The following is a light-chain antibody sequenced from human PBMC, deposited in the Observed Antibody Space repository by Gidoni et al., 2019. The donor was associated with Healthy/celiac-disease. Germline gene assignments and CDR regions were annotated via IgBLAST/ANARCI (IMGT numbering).Light chain of an antibody. Sequence: EIVLTQSPGTLSLSPGERATLSCRASQSVSSSYFAWYQQKPGQAPRLLIYGASSRATGIPARFSGSGSGTDFTLTISRLEPEDFAVYYCQQYGSSPPLTFGGXTKVEIK. CDR1: QSVSSSY. CDR3: QQYGSSPPLT. V-gene: IGKV3-20*01. CDR2: GAS. J-gene: IGKJ4*01.